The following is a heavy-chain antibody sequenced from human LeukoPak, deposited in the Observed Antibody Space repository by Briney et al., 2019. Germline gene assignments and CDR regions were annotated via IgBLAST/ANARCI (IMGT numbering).Heavy chain of an antibody. V-gene: IGHV5-51*01. CDR1: GYSFTNYW. J-gene: IGHJ4*02. Sequence: GESLKISCQGSGYSFTNYWIGWVRQMPGKGLEWMGIIYPGNSDTRYSPSFQGQVTISVDKSISTAYLQWSSLRASDTAMFYCARLRDGHYDYVWGSWDYWGQGTLVTVSS. CDR2: IYPGNSDT. CDR3: ARLRDGHYDYVWGSWDY. D-gene: IGHD3-16*01.